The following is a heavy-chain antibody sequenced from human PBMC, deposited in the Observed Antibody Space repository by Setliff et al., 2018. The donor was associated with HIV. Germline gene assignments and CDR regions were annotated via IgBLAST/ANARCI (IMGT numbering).Heavy chain of an antibody. CDR2: MNPNSGNT. CDR1: GGTFSSQD. Sequence: ASVKVSCKASGGTFSSQDINWVRQAAGQGLEWMGWMNPNSGNTGYAPKFQGRVTMTRDTSINTAYMELSSLTSDDTAVYYCASTWSRVPYYLMDVWGQGTTVTVSS. CDR3: ASTWSRVPYYLMDV. J-gene: IGHJ6*02. V-gene: IGHV1-8*01. D-gene: IGHD2-8*02.